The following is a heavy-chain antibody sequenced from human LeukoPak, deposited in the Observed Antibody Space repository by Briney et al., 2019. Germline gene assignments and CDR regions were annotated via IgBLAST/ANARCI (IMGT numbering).Heavy chain of an antibody. D-gene: IGHD3-3*01. CDR3: ARGGWRHYDFWSGYSPYYFDY. Sequence: GGSLRLSCAASGFTFSSSDMHWVRQAPGKGLEWVSAIGTAGDTYYQGSVKGRFTISRENAKNSMYLQMNSLIAGDTAVYYCARGGWRHYDFWSGYSPYYFDYWGQGTLVTVSS. CDR2: IGTAGDT. CDR1: GFTFSSSD. J-gene: IGHJ4*02. V-gene: IGHV3-13*01.